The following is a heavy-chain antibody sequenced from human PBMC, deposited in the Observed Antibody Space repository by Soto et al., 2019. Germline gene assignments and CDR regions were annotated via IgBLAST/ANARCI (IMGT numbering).Heavy chain of an antibody. CDR3: ARDPLDYYGSGSFDP. V-gene: IGHV4-59*01. CDR1: GGSISSYY. D-gene: IGHD3-10*01. Sequence: SETLSLTCPVSGGSISSYYWSWIRQPPGKGLEWIGYIYYSGSTNYNPSLKSRVTISVDTSKNQFSLKLSSVTAADTAVYYCARDPLDYYGSGSFDPWGQGTLVTVSS. J-gene: IGHJ5*02. CDR2: IYYSGST.